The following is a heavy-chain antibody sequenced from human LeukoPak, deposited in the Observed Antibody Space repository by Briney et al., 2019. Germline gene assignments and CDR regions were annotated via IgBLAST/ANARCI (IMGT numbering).Heavy chain of an antibody. D-gene: IGHD1-26*01. CDR1: GHRFTNHW. V-gene: IGHV5-51*01. J-gene: IGHJ5*01. Sequence: GESLKISCEAVGHRFTNHWIGWVRQRPGEGLEWMGIINLGDSETHYTPSFQDQVTFFLGKSTNTAYLQWRTLKASDTAMYYCARRPYSGSPNWFDPWGRGTLVTVSS. CDR3: ARRPYSGSPNWFDP. CDR2: INLGDSET.